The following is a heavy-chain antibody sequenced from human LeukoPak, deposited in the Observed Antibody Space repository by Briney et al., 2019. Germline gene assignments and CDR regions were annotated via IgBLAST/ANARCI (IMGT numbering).Heavy chain of an antibody. Sequence: GGSLRLSCAASGFTFSNYGMHWVRQAPGKGLEWVAVIWYDGSNKYYADSVKGRFTISRDNSKNTLYLQMNSLRAEDTAVYFCASGLVGGSFDYWGQGTLVTVFS. CDR2: IWYDGSNK. V-gene: IGHV3-33*01. J-gene: IGHJ4*02. CDR3: ASGLVGGSFDY. CDR1: GFTFSNYG. D-gene: IGHD3-10*01.